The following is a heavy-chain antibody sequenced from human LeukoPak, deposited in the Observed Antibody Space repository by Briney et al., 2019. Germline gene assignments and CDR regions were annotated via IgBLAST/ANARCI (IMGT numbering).Heavy chain of an antibody. J-gene: IGHJ4*02. CDR2: INTDGSTT. CDR3: ARAVSTSLRSTAY. V-gene: IGHV3-74*01. Sequence: GGSLRLSCAASGFTFSNYWMHWVRHAPGKGLVWVSRINTDGSTTNYADSVKGRFTISRDNAKNTLYLQVNSLRAEDTAVYYCARAVSTSLRSTAYWGQGTLVTVSS. D-gene: IGHD1-1*01. CDR1: GFTFSNYW.